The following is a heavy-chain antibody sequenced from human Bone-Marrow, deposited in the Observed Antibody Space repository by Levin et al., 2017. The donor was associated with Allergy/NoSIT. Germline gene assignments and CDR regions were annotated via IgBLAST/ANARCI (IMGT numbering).Heavy chain of an antibody. J-gene: IGHJ6*03. CDR2: IKDGGAP. Sequence: GESLKISCAASGFTFNNAWMSWVRQAPGKGLEWVGRIKDGGAPEYAAPVTGRFTISRDNSQKMAFLQMSRLKIEDTAVYYCTTDNWSGYYSGYYNRYMDVWGKGTTVTVSS. CDR1: GFTFNNAW. D-gene: IGHD3-3*01. CDR3: TTDNWSGYYSGYYNRYMDV. V-gene: IGHV3-15*01.